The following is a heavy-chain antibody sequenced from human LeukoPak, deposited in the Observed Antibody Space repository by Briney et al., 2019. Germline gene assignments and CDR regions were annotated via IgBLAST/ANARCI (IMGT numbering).Heavy chain of an antibody. Sequence: SETLSLTCTVSGGSISSYYWSWIRQPPGKGLEWIGYIYYSGSTNYNPSLKSRVTISVDTSKNQFSLKLSSVTAADTAVYYCARGTPYNWNYGEVDPWGQGTLVTVSS. CDR2: IYYSGST. CDR3: ARGTPYNWNYGEVDP. D-gene: IGHD1-7*01. J-gene: IGHJ5*02. CDR1: GGSISSYY. V-gene: IGHV4-59*08.